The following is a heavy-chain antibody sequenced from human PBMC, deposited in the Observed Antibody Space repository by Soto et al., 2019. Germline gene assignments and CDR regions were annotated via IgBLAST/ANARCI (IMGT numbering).Heavy chain of an antibody. Sequence: PSETLSLTCAVYGGSFSGYYWSWIRQPPGKGLEWIGEINHSGSTNYNPSLKSRVTISVDTSKNQFSLKLSSVTAADTAVYYCARGRRTIAVAGPKKYYFDYWGQGTLVTVSS. CDR3: ARGRRTIAVAGPKKYYFDY. CDR2: INHSGST. V-gene: IGHV4-34*01. D-gene: IGHD6-19*01. CDR1: GGSFSGYY. J-gene: IGHJ4*02.